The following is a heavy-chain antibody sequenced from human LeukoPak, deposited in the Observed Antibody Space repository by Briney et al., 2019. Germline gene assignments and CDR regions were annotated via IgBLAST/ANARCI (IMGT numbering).Heavy chain of an antibody. Sequence: QPGGSLRVSCAASGFSLSNYWMHWVRQAPGKGLMWVSQISPDGSQTFYADSVKGRFTISRDNAKNTLYVQMNSLRADDTAVYYCARGRPGNYFDYWGQGTLVTVSS. CDR2: ISPDGSQT. CDR3: ARGRPGNYFDY. J-gene: IGHJ4*02. V-gene: IGHV3-74*01. D-gene: IGHD1-26*01. CDR1: GFSLSNYW.